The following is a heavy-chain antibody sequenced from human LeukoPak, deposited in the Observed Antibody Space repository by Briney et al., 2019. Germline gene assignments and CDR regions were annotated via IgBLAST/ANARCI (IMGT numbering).Heavy chain of an antibody. V-gene: IGHV3-30-3*01. Sequence: PGRSLRLSCAASGFTFSSYAMHWVHQAPGKGLEWVAVISYDGSNKYYADSVKGRFTISRDNSKNTLYLQMNSLRAEDTAVYYCARVGYSSSWYYFDYWGQGTLVTVSS. D-gene: IGHD6-13*01. CDR1: GFTFSSYA. CDR3: ARVGYSSSWYYFDY. J-gene: IGHJ4*02. CDR2: ISYDGSNK.